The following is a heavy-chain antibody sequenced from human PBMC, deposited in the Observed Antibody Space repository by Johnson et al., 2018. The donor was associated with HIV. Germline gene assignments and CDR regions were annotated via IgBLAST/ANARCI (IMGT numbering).Heavy chain of an antibody. V-gene: IGHV3-11*04. J-gene: IGHJ3*02. CDR1: GFTFSDHY. Sequence: QVQLVESGGGLVQPGGSLRLSCAVSGFTFSDHYMDWVRQAPGKGLEWVSYISSSGSTIYYADSVKGRFTISRDNAKNSLYLQMNSLRAEDTAVYYCAGSPSEWDAFDIWGQGTMVTVSS. CDR3: AGSPSEWDAFDI. CDR2: ISSSGSTI. D-gene: IGHD3-3*01.